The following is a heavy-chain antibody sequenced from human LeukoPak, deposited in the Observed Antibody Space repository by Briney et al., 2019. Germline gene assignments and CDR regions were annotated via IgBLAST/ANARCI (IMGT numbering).Heavy chain of an antibody. V-gene: IGHV3-21*01. CDR2: ISSSSSYI. D-gene: IGHD1-26*01. CDR1: GFTFSSYS. CDR3: ARGATTGYYFDY. J-gene: IGHJ4*02. Sequence: GGSLRLXCAASGFTFSSYSMNWVRPAPGKGLEWVSSISSSSSYIYYADSVKDRFTISRDNAKNSLYLQMNSLRAEDTAVYYCARGATTGYYFDYWGQGTLVTVSS.